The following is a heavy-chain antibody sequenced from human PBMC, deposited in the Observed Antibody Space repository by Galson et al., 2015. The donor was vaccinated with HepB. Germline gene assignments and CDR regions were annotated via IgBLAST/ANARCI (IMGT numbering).Heavy chain of an antibody. D-gene: IGHD2-2*02. CDR2: IKSKTDGGTT. CDR1: GFTFSNAW. CDR3: TTCWGSTSCYTYYYYYMDV. Sequence: SLRLSCAASGFTFSNAWMNWVRQAPGKGLEWVGRIKSKTDGGTTDYAAPVKGRFTISRDDSKNTLYLQMNSLKTEDTAVYYCTTCWGSTSCYTYYYYYMDVWGKGTTVTVSS. J-gene: IGHJ6*03. V-gene: IGHV3-15*07.